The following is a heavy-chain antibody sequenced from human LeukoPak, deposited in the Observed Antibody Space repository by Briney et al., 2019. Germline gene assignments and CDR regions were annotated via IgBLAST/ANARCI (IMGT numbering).Heavy chain of an antibody. CDR1: GGTFSSYA. J-gene: IGHJ2*01. Sequence: SVKVSCKASGGTFSSYAISWVRQAPGQGLEWMGGIIPIFGTANYAQKFQGRVTITTDESTSTAYMELSSLRSEDTAVYYCARAPGVPAARNYYYYMDVWGRGTLVTVSS. CDR3: ARAPGVPAARNYYYYMDV. V-gene: IGHV1-69*05. D-gene: IGHD2-2*01. CDR2: IIPIFGTA.